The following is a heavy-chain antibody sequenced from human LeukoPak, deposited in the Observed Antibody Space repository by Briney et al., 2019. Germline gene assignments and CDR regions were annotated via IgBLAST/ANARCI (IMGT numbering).Heavy chain of an antibody. D-gene: IGHD5-18*01. J-gene: IGHJ4*02. CDR3: ARVMEDTAMVPDAFDY. CDR1: GFTFSRYE. CDR2: ISRSASSI. V-gene: IGHV3-48*03. Sequence: GGSLRLSCAASGFTFSRYEMNWVRQAPGKGLEWVSYISRSASSIYYADSVKGRFTISRDNAKNSLYLQMNSLRAEDTAVYYCARVMEDTAMVPDAFDYWGQGTLVTVSS.